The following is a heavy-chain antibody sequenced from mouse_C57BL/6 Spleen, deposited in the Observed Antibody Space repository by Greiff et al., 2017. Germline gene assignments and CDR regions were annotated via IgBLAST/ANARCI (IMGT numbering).Heavy chain of an antibody. J-gene: IGHJ3*01. Sequence: QVQLKQPGAELVKPGASVKLSCKASGYTFTSYWMHWVKQRPGQGLEWIGMIHPNSGSTNYNEKFKSKATLTVDKSSSTAYMQLSSLTSEDSAVYYCARRDYDGGGAWFAYWGQGTLVTVSA. CDR3: ARRDYDGGGAWFAY. CDR1: GYTFTSYW. D-gene: IGHD2-4*01. CDR2: IHPNSGST. V-gene: IGHV1-64*01.